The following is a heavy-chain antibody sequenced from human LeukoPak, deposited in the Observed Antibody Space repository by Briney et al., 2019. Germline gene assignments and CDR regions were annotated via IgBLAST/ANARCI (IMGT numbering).Heavy chain of an antibody. CDR3: ARGTRPRVTIFGVVSPGVFDY. CDR1: GGSFSGYY. Sequence: SETLSLTCAVYGGSFSGYYWSWIRQPPGKGLEWIGEINHSGSTNYNPSLKSRVTISVDTSKNQFSLKLSSVTAADTAVYYCARGTRPRVTIFGVVSPGVFDYWGQGTLVTVSS. D-gene: IGHD3-3*01. V-gene: IGHV4-34*01. CDR2: INHSGST. J-gene: IGHJ4*02.